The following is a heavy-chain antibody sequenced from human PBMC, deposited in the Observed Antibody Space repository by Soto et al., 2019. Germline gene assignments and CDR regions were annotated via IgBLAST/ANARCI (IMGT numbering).Heavy chain of an antibody. J-gene: IGHJ4*02. CDR2: IGRSGGGT. CDR3: AARPAAGDTFAFDY. CDR1: GFTFSNYA. D-gene: IGHD6-13*01. V-gene: IGHV3-23*01. Sequence: GGSLRLSCAASGFTFSNYALSWIRQAPGKGLEWVSGIGRSGGGTYYADSVRGRFTISRDDSKNTLYLQMNSLRAEDTAVFYCAARPAAGDTFAFDYWGQGALVTVSA.